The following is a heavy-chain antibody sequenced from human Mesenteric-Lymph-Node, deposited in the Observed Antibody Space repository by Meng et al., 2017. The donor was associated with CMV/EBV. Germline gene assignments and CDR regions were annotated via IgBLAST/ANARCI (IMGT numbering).Heavy chain of an antibody. CDR3: ARAVGGNSPIDY. CDR2: ISDDGVSE. V-gene: IGHV3-30*09. CDR1: GFTFSNHA. J-gene: IGHJ4*02. Sequence: SCAASGFTFSNHAMHWVRQAPGKGLEWVAVISDDGVSEFYADSVKGRFAISRDNSKSTLYLLMNSLRAEDTALFYCARAVGGNSPIDYWGQGTLVTVSS. D-gene: IGHD4-23*01.